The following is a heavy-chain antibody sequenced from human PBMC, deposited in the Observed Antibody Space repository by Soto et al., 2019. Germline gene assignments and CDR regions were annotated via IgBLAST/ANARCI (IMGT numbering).Heavy chain of an antibody. CDR3: ARGTFGRDF. J-gene: IGHJ4*02. Sequence: EVQLLESGGGLVQPGGSLRLSCAASGFTFTNYAMTWVRQAPGQGLEWGSTISAGGSTTFYADSVKGRFTVSRDSSKNPRCLQMNSLSLDDTAVYFCARGTFGRDFWGQGTLVTVSS. CDR2: ISAGGSTT. D-gene: IGHD3-3*02. V-gene: IGHV3-23*01. CDR1: GFTFTNYA.